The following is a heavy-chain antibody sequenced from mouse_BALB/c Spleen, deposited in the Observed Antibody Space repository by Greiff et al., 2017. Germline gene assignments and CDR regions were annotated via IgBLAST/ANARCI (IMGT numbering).Heavy chain of an antibody. D-gene: IGHD2-1*01. CDR3: TRWANYPYAMDY. V-gene: IGHV1S81*02. CDR2: INPSNGGT. CDR1: GYTFTSYY. J-gene: IGHJ4*01. Sequence: QVQLQQPGAELVKPGASVKLSCKASGYTFTSYYMYWVKQRPGQGLEGIGGINPSNGGTNFNEKFKSKATLTVDKSSSTAYMQLSSLTSEDSAVYYCTRWANYPYAMDYWGQGTSVTVSS.